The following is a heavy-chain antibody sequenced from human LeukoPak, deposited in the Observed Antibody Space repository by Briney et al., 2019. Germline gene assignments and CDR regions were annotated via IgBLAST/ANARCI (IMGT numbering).Heavy chain of an antibody. CDR3: TRRIAVAGDNWFDP. CDR1: GFTFRGSA. CDR2: IRSKANSYAT. J-gene: IGHJ5*02. V-gene: IGHV3-73*01. Sequence: GGSLRLSCAASGFTFRGSAMHWVRQASGKGLEWVGRIRSKANSYATAYAASVKGRFTISRDDSKNTAYLQMNSLKTEDTAVYYCTRRIAVAGDNWFDPWGQGTLVTVSS. D-gene: IGHD6-19*01.